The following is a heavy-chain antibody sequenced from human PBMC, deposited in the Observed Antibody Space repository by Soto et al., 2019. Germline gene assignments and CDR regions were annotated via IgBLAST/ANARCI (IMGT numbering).Heavy chain of an antibody. CDR2: IIPIFGTA. CDR3: ARWTVWYSSSWYERGYYFDY. D-gene: IGHD6-13*01. V-gene: IGHV1-69*13. J-gene: IGHJ4*02. CDR1: GGTFSSYA. Sequence: GASVKVSCKASGGTFSSYAISWVRQAPGQGLEWMGGIIPIFGTANYAQKFQGRVTITADESTSTAYMELSSLRSEDTAVYYCARWTVWYSSSWYERGYYFDYWGQGTLVTVSS.